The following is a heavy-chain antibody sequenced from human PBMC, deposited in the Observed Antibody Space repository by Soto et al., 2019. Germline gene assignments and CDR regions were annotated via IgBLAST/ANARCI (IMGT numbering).Heavy chain of an antibody. D-gene: IGHD3-3*01. J-gene: IGHJ6*03. V-gene: IGHV1-24*01. CDR2: FDPEDGET. CDR1: GYTLTELS. CDR3: ATGPLLSRSYYDFWSGYYSYYMDV. Sequence: ASVKVSCKVSGYTLTELSMHWVRQAPGKGLEWMGGFDPEDGETIYAQKFQGRVTMTEDTSTDTAYMELSSLRSEDTAVYYCATGPLLSRSYYDFWSGYYSYYMDVWGKGTTVTVSS.